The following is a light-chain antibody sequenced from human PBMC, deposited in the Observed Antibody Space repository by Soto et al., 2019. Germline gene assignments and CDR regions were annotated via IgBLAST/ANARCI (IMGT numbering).Light chain of an antibody. CDR3: SSYAASNNFYYV. Sequence: QSALTQPPSASGSPGQTVTISCTGTSSDVGGYNYVSCYQQYPGRAPKLMIYEVTKRPSGVPDRFSGSKSANTASLTVSGLQAEDEAHYYCSSYAASNNFYYVFGGGTKLTVL. J-gene: IGLJ3*02. V-gene: IGLV2-8*01. CDR2: EVT. CDR1: SSDVGGYNY.